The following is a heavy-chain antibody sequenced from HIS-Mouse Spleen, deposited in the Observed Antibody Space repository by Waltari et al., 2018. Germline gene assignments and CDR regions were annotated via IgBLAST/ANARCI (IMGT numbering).Heavy chain of an antibody. CDR3: AREIPYSSSWYDWYFDL. CDR2: IYYSGST. CDR1: GGPTSTSSYH. Sequence: QLQLQESGPGLAKPSETLSLNCTVPGGPTSTSSYHGGWIRQPPGKGLEWIGSIYYSGSTYYNPSLKSRVTISVDTSKNQFSLKLSSVTAADTAVYYCAREIPYSSSWYDWYFDLWGRGTLVTVSS. D-gene: IGHD6-13*01. V-gene: IGHV4-39*07. J-gene: IGHJ2*01.